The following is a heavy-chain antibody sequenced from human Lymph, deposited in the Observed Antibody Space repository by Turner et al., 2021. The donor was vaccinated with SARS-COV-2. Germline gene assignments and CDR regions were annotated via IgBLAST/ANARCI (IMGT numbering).Heavy chain of an antibody. Sequence: QVQLVQPGAEEKKPGSSVKVSCKASGGTFSTYTISWVRQAPGQGLEWMGGIIPIFGTANYAQKFQGRVTITADESTSTAYMELSSLRSEDTAVYYCTRGETIAAHYDYWGQGTLVTVSS. V-gene: IGHV1-69*01. CDR2: IIPIFGTA. J-gene: IGHJ4*02. CDR3: TRGETIAAHYDY. D-gene: IGHD6-6*01. CDR1: GGTFSTYT.